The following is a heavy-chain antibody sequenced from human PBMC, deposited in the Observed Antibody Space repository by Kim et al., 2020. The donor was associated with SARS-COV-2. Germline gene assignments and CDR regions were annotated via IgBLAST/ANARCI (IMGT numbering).Heavy chain of an antibody. D-gene: IGHD1-26*01. CDR3: ARGYGGAWVLLGGWSASRMDV. CDR2: INHSGST. J-gene: IGHJ6*02. V-gene: IGHV4-34*01. CDR1: GGSFSGYY. Sequence: SETLSLTCAVYGGSFSGYYWSWIRQPPGKGLEWIGEINHSGSTNYNPSLKSRVTISVDTSKNQFSLKLSSVTAADTAVYYCARGYGGAWVLLGGWSASRMDVWGQGTTVTVSS.